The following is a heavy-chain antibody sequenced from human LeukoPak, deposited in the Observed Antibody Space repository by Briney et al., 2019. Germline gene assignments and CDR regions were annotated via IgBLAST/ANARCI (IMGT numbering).Heavy chain of an antibody. Sequence: ASGKPSCKASGYPFTRSGISSVRRATGHGPEWMGWISAYNGNTNYAQKLQGRVTMTTDTSTSTAYMELRSLRSDDTAVYYCARKQWLGFDYWGQGTLVTVSS. V-gene: IGHV1-18*01. CDR3: ARKQWLGFDY. CDR2: ISAYNGNT. J-gene: IGHJ4*02. CDR1: GYPFTRSG. D-gene: IGHD6-19*01.